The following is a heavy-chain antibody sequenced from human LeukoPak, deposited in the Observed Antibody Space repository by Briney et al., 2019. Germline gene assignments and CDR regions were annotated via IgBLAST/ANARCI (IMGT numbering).Heavy chain of an antibody. CDR2: IYTSGST. J-gene: IGHJ4*02. CDR3: ARVKYYDFWSGYWDGRGYFDY. Sequence: PSETLSLTCTVSGGSISSGSYYWSWIRQPAGKGLEWIGRIYTSGSTNYNPSLKSRVTISVDTSKNQFSLKLSSVTAADTAVYYCARVKYYDFWSGYWDGRGYFDYWGQGTLVTVSS. V-gene: IGHV4-61*02. CDR1: GGSISSGSYY. D-gene: IGHD3-3*01.